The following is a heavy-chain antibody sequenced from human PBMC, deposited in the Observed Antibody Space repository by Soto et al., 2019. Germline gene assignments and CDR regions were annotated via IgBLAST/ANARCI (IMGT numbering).Heavy chain of an antibody. Sequence: QVQLVQSGAEVKKPGSSVKVSCKASGGTFSSYTISWVRQAPGQGLEWMGRIIPILGIANYAQKFQGRVTITADKSTSTAYMELSSLRSEDTAVYYCARGHLQQPDPDYWGQGTLVTVSS. J-gene: IGHJ4*02. V-gene: IGHV1-69*02. D-gene: IGHD5-18*01. CDR1: GGTFSSYT. CDR2: IIPILGIA. CDR3: ARGHLQQPDPDY.